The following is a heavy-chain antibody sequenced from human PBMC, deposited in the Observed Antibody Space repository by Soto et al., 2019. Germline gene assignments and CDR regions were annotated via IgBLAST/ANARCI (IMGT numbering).Heavy chain of an antibody. D-gene: IGHD5-12*01. CDR3: ATLAGGLRLQVRVYWFDP. J-gene: IGHJ5*02. CDR2: FDPEDGET. V-gene: IGHV1-24*01. CDR1: GYTLTELS. Sequence: AASVKVSCKVSGYTLTELSMHWVRQAPGKGLEWMGGFDPEDGETIYAQKFQGRVTMTEDTSTDTAYMELSSLRSEDTAVYYCATLAGGLRLQVRVYWFDPWGQGTLVTVSS.